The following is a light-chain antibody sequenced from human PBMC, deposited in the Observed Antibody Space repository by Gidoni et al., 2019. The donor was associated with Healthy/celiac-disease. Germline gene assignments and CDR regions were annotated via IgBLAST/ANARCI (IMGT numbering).Light chain of an antibody. Sequence: PGKAPKLLIYKASSLESGVPSRFSGSGSGTEFTLTISSLQPDAFATYYCQQYNSLWTFGQGTKVEIK. V-gene: IGKV1-5*03. J-gene: IGKJ1*01. CDR2: KAS. CDR3: QQYNSLWT.